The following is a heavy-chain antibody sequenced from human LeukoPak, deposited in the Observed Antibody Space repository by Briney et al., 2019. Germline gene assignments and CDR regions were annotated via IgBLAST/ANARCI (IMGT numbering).Heavy chain of an antibody. V-gene: IGHV3-48*03. CDR3: AREWELEDVVDY. J-gene: IGHJ4*02. CDR1: GFTFSSYE. CDR2: ISSSGSTI. D-gene: IGHD1-26*01. Sequence: GGSLRLSCVASGFTFSSYEMNWVRQSPGKGLEWVSYISSSGSTIYYADSVKGRFTISRDNAKNSLYLQMNSLRAEDTAVYYCAREWELEDVVDYWGQGTLVTVSS.